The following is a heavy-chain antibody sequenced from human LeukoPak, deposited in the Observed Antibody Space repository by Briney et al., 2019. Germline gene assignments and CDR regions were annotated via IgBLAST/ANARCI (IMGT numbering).Heavy chain of an antibody. CDR3: TRGDRGYAESLY. Sequence: GGSLRLSCTVSGFSFREHWMSWVRQAPGKGLEWVGNIKEDGNEDYYVDSVEGRFVIFRDNAKNSLYLQRHSLRAEDTAVYYCTRGDRGYAESLYWGRGTLVTVSS. J-gene: IGHJ4*02. CDR2: IKEDGNED. CDR1: GFSFREHW. D-gene: IGHD5-12*01. V-gene: IGHV3-7*02.